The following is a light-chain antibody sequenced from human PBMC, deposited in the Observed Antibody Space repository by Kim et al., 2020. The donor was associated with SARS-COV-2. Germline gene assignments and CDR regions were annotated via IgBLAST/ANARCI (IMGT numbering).Light chain of an antibody. J-gene: IGKJ4*01. CDR3: QQYDKWPPT. Sequence: VYPGERAPLSCRARQSVGSYLAWYQQRPGQPPRLLFYGTSTRATGIPARFGASGSGTEFTLTISSLQSEDSAVYYCQQYDKWPPTFGGGTKVDIK. CDR2: GTS. CDR1: QSVGSY. V-gene: IGKV3D-15*01.